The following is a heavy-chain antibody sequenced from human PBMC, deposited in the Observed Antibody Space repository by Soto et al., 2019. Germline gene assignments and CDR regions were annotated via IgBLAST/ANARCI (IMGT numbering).Heavy chain of an antibody. CDR1: GYTFTGYA. CDR3: ARVPGYSIGDL. Sequence: QVQLVQSGAEVKKSGASGKVSCKASGYTFTGYAMHWVRQAPGQRLEWMGWINAGNGNTKSSQKFQGRVTITRDTSASTAYMELSSLRSEDTAVYYCARVPGYSIGDLWGRGTLVTVSS. J-gene: IGHJ2*01. CDR2: INAGNGNT. D-gene: IGHD2-21*01. V-gene: IGHV1-3*01.